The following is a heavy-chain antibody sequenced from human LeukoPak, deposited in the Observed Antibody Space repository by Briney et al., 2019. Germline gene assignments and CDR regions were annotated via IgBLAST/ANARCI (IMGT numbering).Heavy chain of an antibody. V-gene: IGHV3-48*01. CDR3: ARDLCSGGSCYLDY. D-gene: IGHD2-15*01. CDR2: ISSSSSTI. CDR1: GFTFSSYS. J-gene: IGHJ4*02. Sequence: GGSLRLSCAASGFTFSSYSMNWVRQAPGKGLEWVSYISSSSSTIYYADSVKGRFTISRDNAKNSLYLQMNSLRAEDTAVYYCARDLCSGGSCYLDYWGQGTLVTVSS.